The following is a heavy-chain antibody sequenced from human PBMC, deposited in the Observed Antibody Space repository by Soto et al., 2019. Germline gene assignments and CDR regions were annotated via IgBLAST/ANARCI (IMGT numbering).Heavy chain of an antibody. D-gene: IGHD3-22*01. CDR2: INPNSGGT. CDR1: GYTFTGYY. V-gene: IGHV1-2*04. Sequence: ASVKVSCKASGYTFTGYYTHWVRQAPGQGLEWMGWINPNSGGTNYAQKFQGWVTMTRDTSISTAYMELSRLRSDDTAVYYCARDLGYYYDSSGYYSSSYYYYGMDVWGQGTTVTVSS. CDR3: ARDLGYYYDSSGYYSSSYYYYGMDV. J-gene: IGHJ6*02.